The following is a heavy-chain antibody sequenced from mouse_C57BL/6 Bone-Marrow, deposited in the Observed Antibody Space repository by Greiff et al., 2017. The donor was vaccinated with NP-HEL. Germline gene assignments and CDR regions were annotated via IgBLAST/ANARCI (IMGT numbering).Heavy chain of an antibody. V-gene: IGHV1-42*01. CDR3: ARKGFHYFDY. CDR2: INPSTGGT. CDR1: GYSFTGYY. J-gene: IGHJ2*01. Sequence: VQLKQSGPELVKPGASVKISCKASGYSFTGYYMNWVKQSPEKSLEWIGEINPSTGGTTYNQKFKAKATLTVDKSSSTAYMQLKSLTSEDSAVYYCARKGFHYFDYWGQGTTLTVSS. D-gene: IGHD3-3*01.